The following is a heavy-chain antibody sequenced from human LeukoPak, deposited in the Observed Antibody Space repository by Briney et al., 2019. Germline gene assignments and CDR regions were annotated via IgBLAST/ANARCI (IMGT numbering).Heavy chain of an antibody. CDR2: IIPIFGTA. D-gene: IGHD3-22*01. CDR1: GGTFSSHA. J-gene: IGHJ4*02. CDR3: ARADYDSSGYYYEGYFDY. V-gene: IGHV1-69*05. Sequence: GASVKVSCKASGGTFSSHAISWVRQAPGQGLEWMGRIIPIFGTANYAQKFQGRVTITTDESTSTAYMELSSLRSEDTAVYYCARADYDSSGYYYEGYFDYWGQGTLVTVSS.